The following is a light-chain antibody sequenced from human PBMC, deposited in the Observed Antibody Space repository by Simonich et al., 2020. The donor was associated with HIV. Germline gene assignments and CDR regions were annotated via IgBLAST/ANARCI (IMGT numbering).Light chain of an antibody. CDR1: QSVLYSSNIKSY. Sequence: DIVMTQSPDSLAVSLGERATINCKSSQSVLYSSNIKSYLAWYQQKPGQPPNLLIYWASTRESGVPDRFSGSGSGTDFTLTISSLQAEDVAVYYCQQYYSTPITFGQGTRLEIK. V-gene: IGKV4-1*01. CDR3: QQYYSTPIT. CDR2: WAS. J-gene: IGKJ5*01.